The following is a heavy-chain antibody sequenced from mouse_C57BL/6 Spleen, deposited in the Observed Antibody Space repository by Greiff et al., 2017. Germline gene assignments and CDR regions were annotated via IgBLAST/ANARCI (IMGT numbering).Heavy chain of an antibody. V-gene: IGHV1-69*01. CDR2: IDPSDSYT. CDR3: ARGNGDGY. J-gene: IGHJ2*01. D-gene: IGHD4-1*01. Sequence: QVQLQQPGAELVMPGASVKLSCKASGYTFTSYWMHWVKPRPGQGLEWIGEIDPSDSYTNYNQKFKGKSTLTVDKSSSTAYMQLSSLTSEDSAVYYCARGNGDGYWGQGTTLTVSS. CDR1: GYTFTSYW.